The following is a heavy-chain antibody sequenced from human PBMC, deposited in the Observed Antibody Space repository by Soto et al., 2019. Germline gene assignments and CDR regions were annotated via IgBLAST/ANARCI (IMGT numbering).Heavy chain of an antibody. J-gene: IGHJ4*02. CDR1: GFTFSSYW. D-gene: IGHD1-26*01. CDR3: SRVGGSTWH. V-gene: IGHV3-74*01. CDR2: INSDGSST. Sequence: AGGSLRLSCAASGFTFSSYWMHWVRQAPGKGLVWVSRINSDGSSTNYADFVKGRFAISRDNAKSTLYLQMNSLRVEDTAVYYCSRVGGSTWHWGQGTLVTVSS.